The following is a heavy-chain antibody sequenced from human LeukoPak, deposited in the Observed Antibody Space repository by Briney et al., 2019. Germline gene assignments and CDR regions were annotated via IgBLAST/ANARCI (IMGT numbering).Heavy chain of an antibody. J-gene: IGHJ4*02. CDR1: GFTFSSYS. Sequence: PGGSLRLSCAASGFTFSSYSMNWVRQAPGKGLEWVSAISGSGGSTYYADSVKGRFTISRDNSKNTLYLQMNSLRAEDTAVYYCAKDRRLEHDYWGQGTLVTVSS. CDR3: AKDRRLEHDY. CDR2: ISGSGGST. V-gene: IGHV3-23*01. D-gene: IGHD1-1*01.